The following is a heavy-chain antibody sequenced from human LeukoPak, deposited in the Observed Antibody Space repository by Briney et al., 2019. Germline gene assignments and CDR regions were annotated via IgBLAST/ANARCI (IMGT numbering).Heavy chain of an antibody. CDR3: ALKWGSGYNPDA. D-gene: IGHD1-1*01. Sequence: SETLSLTCTVSGVSISSSNSYWGWIRQPPGKGLEWIGSIYYTGNTYYNPSLKSRVTISVDTSKNQFSLKLSSVTAADTAVYYCALKWGSGYNPDAWGQGTLVTVSS. CDR1: GVSISSSNSY. V-gene: IGHV4-39*07. J-gene: IGHJ4*02. CDR2: IYYTGNT.